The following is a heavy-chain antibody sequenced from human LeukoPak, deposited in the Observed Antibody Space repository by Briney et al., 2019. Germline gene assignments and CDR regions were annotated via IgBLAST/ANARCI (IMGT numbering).Heavy chain of an antibody. CDR3: ARSPTYCSSTSCYPAPGAFDI. V-gene: IGHV4-61*02. Sequence: SQTLSLTCTVSGGSISSGSYYWSWIRQPAGKGLEWIGRIYTSGSTNYNPSLKSRVTISVDTSKNQFSPKLSSVTAADTAVYYCARSPTYCSSTSCYPAPGAFDIWGQGTMVTVSS. D-gene: IGHD2-2*01. CDR2: IYTSGST. J-gene: IGHJ3*02. CDR1: GGSISSGSYY.